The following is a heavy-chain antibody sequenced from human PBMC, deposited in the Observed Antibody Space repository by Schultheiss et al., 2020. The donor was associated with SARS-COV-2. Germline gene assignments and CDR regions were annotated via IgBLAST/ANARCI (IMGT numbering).Heavy chain of an antibody. CDR2: ISGSGGST. CDR1: GFTFDDYG. CDR3: ARERYSPVVPAAIVRFDP. V-gene: IGHV3-23*01. Sequence: GGSLRLSCAASGFTFDDYGMSWVRQAPGKGLEWVSAISGSGGSTYYADSVKGRFTISRDNSKNTLYLQMNSLRAEDTAVYYCARERYSPVVPAAIVRFDPWGQGTLVTVSS. D-gene: IGHD2-2*02. J-gene: IGHJ5*02.